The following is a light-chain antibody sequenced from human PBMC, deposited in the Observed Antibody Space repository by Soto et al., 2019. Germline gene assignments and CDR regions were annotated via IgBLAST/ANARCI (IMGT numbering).Light chain of an antibody. CDR3: QHFNKWPHMPA. V-gene: IGKV3-15*01. J-gene: IGKJ4*01. Sequence: IVLTQSPATLSVSPGERATLSCRASQAVGINLAWYQQRPGQAPRLLIYDASTRATGIPHRFSVGGSGSDFTLTISSLQSDDFAVYYCQHFNKWPHMPAFGGGTKLAIK. CDR2: DAS. CDR1: QAVGIN.